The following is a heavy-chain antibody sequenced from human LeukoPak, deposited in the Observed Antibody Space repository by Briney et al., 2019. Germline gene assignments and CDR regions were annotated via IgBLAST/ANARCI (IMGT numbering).Heavy chain of an antibody. Sequence: SETLSLTCTVSGGSISSYYWSWIRQPPGKGLEWIGYIYYSGSTNYNPSLKSRVTISVDTSKNQLSLKLSSVTAADTAVYFRARAGAFGTFDYWGQGTLVSFSS. V-gene: IGHV4-59*08. CDR3: ARAGAFGTFDY. CDR2: IYYSGST. D-gene: IGHD3-10*01. J-gene: IGHJ4*02. CDR1: GGSISSYY.